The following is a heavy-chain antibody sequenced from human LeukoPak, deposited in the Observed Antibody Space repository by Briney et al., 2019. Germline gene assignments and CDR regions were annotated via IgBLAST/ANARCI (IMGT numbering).Heavy chain of an antibody. V-gene: IGHV3-7*01. J-gene: IGHJ4*02. CDR2: IKQDGSEK. CDR3: ARGSTSGWYAGPFDY. Sequence: GGSLRLSCAASGFTLSSYWMNWVRQAPGKGLEWVANIKQDGSEKYYVDSVKGRFTISRDNAKNSLYLQMNSLRAEDTAVYYCARGSTSGWYAGPFDYWGQGTLVTVSS. CDR1: GFTLSSYW. D-gene: IGHD6-19*01.